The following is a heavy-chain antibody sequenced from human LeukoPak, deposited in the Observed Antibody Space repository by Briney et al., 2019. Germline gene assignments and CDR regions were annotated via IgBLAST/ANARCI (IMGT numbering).Heavy chain of an antibody. CDR2: INPSGGST. Sequence: ASVKVSCKASGYTFTSYYMHWVRQAPGQGLEWMGIINPSGGSTSYAQKFQGRVTMTRDTSTSTVYMELSSLRSEDTAVYYCAREAIVATKNGAFDIWGQGTMVTVSS. CDR3: AREAIVATKNGAFDI. CDR1: GYTFTSYY. D-gene: IGHD5-12*01. V-gene: IGHV1-46*01. J-gene: IGHJ3*02.